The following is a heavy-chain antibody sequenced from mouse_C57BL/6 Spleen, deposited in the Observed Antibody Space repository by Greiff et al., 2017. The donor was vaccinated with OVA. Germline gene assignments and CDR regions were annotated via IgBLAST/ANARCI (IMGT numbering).Heavy chain of an antibody. J-gene: IGHJ1*03. Sequence: EVQLVESGEGLVKPGGSLKLSCAASGFTFSSYAMSWVRQTPEKRLEWVAYISSGGDYIYYADTVKGRFTFSRDNARNTLYLQMSSLKSEDTAMYYGTREGFITTVVATFDWYFDVWGTGTTVTVSS. CDR2: ISSGGDYI. CDR1: GFTFSSYA. CDR3: TREGFITTVVATFDWYFDV. V-gene: IGHV5-9-1*02. D-gene: IGHD1-1*01.